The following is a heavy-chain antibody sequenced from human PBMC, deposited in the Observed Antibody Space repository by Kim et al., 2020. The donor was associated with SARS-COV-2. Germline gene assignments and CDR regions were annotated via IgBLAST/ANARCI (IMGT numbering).Heavy chain of an antibody. D-gene: IGHD3-22*01. V-gene: IGHV3-48*02. CDR2: ISSSSSTI. CDR1: GFTFSSYS. CDR3: ARDRRGYDSSGYYPNFDY. J-gene: IGHJ4*02. Sequence: GGSLRLSCAASGFTFSSYSMNWVRQAPGKGLEWVSYISSSSSTIYYADSVKGRFTISRDNAKNSLYLQMNSLRDEDTAVYYCARDRRGYDSSGYYPNFDYWGQGTLVTVSS.